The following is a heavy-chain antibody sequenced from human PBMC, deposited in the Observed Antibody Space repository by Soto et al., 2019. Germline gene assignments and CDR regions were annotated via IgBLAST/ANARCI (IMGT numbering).Heavy chain of an antibody. D-gene: IGHD6-19*01. V-gene: IGHV3-23*01. J-gene: IGHJ5*02. CDR1: GFTFSSYA. Sequence: VGSPRLSCAASGFTFSSYAMSWVRQAPGKGLEWVSAISGSGGSTYYAGSVKGRFTISRDNSKNTLYLQMNSLRAEDTAVYYCAKDHVNIYPVAGTGVPGSWGQGTLVTVSS. CDR2: ISGSGGST. CDR3: AKDHVNIYPVAGTGVPGS.